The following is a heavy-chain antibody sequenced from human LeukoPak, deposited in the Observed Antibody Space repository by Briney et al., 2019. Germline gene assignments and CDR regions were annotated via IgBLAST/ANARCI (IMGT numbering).Heavy chain of an antibody. D-gene: IGHD3-22*01. V-gene: IGHV4-39*07. J-gene: IGHJ4*02. CDR1: GASISTIISY. Sequence: SETLSLTCTVSGASISTIISYWGWIRQTPGKGLEWIGSIYYSGTTYYNPSLESRVTISIDTSKNQFSVKLTSVTAADTAVYYCARAQTYYYDSHCFDYWGQGALVIVSS. CDR3: ARAQTYYYDSHCFDY. CDR2: IYYSGTT.